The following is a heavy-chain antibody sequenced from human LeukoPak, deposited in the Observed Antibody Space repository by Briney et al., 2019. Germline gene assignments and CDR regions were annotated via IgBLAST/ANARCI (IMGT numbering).Heavy chain of an antibody. CDR2: IRYDGSKE. J-gene: IGHJ4*02. CDR3: SRENVGYFDY. CDR1: GFTFSSYG. Sequence: QPGGSLRLSRAASGFTFSSYGMHWVRQAPGKGLEWVAVIRYDGSKEYYADSVKGRFIISRDNSKNTLYLQMNSLSAEVTAVYDCSRENVGYFDYWGQGTLVTVSS. V-gene: IGHV3-33*01. D-gene: IGHD1-26*01.